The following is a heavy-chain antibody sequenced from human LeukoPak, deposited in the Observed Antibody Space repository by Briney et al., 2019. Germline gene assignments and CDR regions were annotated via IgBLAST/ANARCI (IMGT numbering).Heavy chain of an antibody. V-gene: IGHV1-3*01. CDR1: GYTFTSYA. CDR2: INAGYGNT. Sequence: ASVKVSCKASGYTFTSYAMHWVRQAPGQRLEWMGWINAGYGNTKYSQKFQGRVTITRDTSASTAYMELSSLRSEDTAVYYCARDPPGSSLDYWGQGTLVTVSS. D-gene: IGHD3-10*01. CDR3: ARDPPGSSLDY. J-gene: IGHJ4*02.